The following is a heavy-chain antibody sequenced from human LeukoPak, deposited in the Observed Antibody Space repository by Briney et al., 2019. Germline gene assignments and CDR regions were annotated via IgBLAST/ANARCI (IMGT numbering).Heavy chain of an antibody. V-gene: IGHV3-74*01. CDR2: IKSDGSST. CDR1: GFTFSNAW. D-gene: IGHD6-19*01. Sequence: GGSLRLSCAASGFTFSNAWMSWVRQAPGKGLVWVSRIKSDGSSTSYADSVKGRFTISRDNAKNTLYLQMNSLRAEDTAVYYCARGSGPFGYWGQGTLVTVSS. CDR3: ARGSGPFGY. J-gene: IGHJ4*02.